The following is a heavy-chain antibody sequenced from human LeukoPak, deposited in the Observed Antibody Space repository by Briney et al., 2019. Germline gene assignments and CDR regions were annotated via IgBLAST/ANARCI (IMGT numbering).Heavy chain of an antibody. D-gene: IGHD3-22*01. J-gene: IGHJ6*03. V-gene: IGHV3-23*01. CDR2: ISGSGGST. Sequence: GGSLRLSCAASGFTVSSNYMSWVRQAPGKGLEWVSAISGSGGSTYYADSVKGRFTISRDNSKNTLYLKMNSLRAEDTAVYYCAKAGDSSGTALYCYMDVWGKGTTVTVSS. CDR3: AKAGDSSGTALYCYMDV. CDR1: GFTVSSNY.